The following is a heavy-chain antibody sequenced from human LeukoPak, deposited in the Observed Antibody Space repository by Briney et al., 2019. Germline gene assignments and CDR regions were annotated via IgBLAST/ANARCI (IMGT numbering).Heavy chain of an antibody. V-gene: IGHV4-59*11. J-gene: IGHJ4*02. CDR3: ARLSPGTAASLDY. Sequence: PSETLSLTCTVSGGSISSHYWSWIRQPPGKGLEWIGDMYYSGSTNYNPSLKSRVTISVDTSKNQFSLKLSSVTAADTAVYYCARLSPGTAASLDYWGQGTLVTVSS. CDR2: MYYSGST. D-gene: IGHD2-2*01. CDR1: GGSISSHY.